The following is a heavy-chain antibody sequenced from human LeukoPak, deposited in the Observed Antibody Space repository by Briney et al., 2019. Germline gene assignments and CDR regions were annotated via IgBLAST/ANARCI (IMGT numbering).Heavy chain of an antibody. CDR1: GGSISSYY. D-gene: IGHD4-17*01. V-gene: IGHV4-59*01. CDR3: ARVTAIRTTVTTLYYYYYMDV. J-gene: IGHJ6*03. Sequence: PSETLSLTCTVSGGSISSYYWSWIRQPPGKGLEWIGYIYYSGSTNYNPSLKSRVTISVDTSKNQFSLKLSSVTAADTAVYYCARVTAIRTTVTTLYYYYYMDVWGKGTTVTISS. CDR2: IYYSGST.